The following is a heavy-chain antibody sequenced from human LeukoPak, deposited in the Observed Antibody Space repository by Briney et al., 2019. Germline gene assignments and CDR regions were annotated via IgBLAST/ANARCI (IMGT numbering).Heavy chain of an antibody. CDR1: GFTFSSYA. Sequence: GGSLRLSCAASGFTFSSYAMSWVRQAPGKGLEWASAISGSGGSTYYADSVKGRFTISRDNSKNTLYLQMNSLRAEDTAVYYCAKVGRDGYNYGYWGQGTLVTVSS. J-gene: IGHJ4*02. CDR2: ISGSGGST. CDR3: AKVGRDGYNYGY. V-gene: IGHV3-23*01. D-gene: IGHD5-24*01.